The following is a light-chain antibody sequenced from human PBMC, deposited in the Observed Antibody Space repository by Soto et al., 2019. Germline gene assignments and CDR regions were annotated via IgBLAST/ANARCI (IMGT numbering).Light chain of an antibody. CDR1: QSISSY. V-gene: IGKV1-39*01. CDR3: QQSYSTPRT. J-gene: IGKJ1*01. CDR2: AAS. Sequence: DIQMTQSPSSLSASVGDRVTITCRASQSISSYLNWYQQKPGKAPKLLIYAASSLQSGVPSRFSGSGSGTDFTLTISSLQPEDFATYYCQQSYSTPRTFGQGPKV.